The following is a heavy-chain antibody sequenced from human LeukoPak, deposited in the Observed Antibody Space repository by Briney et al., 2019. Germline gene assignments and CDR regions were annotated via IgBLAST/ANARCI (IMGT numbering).Heavy chain of an antibody. J-gene: IGHJ6*02. CDR2: IIPIFGTA. Sequence: ASVKVSCKASGGTFSSYAISWVRQAPGQGLEWMGGIIPIFGTANYAQKFQGRVTITADESTSTAYMELSSLRSEDTAVYYCARDCSSTSCRYGLDVWGQGTTVTVSS. D-gene: IGHD2-2*01. CDR3: ARDCSSTSCRYGLDV. CDR1: GGTFSSYA. V-gene: IGHV1-69*01.